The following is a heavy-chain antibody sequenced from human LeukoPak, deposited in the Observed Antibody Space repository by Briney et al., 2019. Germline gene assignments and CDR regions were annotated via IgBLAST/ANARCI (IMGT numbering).Heavy chain of an antibody. V-gene: IGHV3-74*01. CDR2: INSDGSST. CDR1: GFTFSSYW. J-gene: IGHJ4*02. CDR3: ARYGGLGYCSGGSCYLVDY. Sequence: GGSLRLSCAASGFTFSSYWMHWVRQAPGKGRVWVSHINSDGSSTSYADSVKGRFTISRDNAKNTLYLQMNSLRAEDTAVYYCARYGGLGYCSGGSCYLVDYWGQGTLVTVSS. D-gene: IGHD2-15*01.